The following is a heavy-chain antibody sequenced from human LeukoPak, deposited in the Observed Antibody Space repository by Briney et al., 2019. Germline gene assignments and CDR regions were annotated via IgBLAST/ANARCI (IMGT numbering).Heavy chain of an antibody. J-gene: IGHJ6*02. CDR1: GYTFTSYY. D-gene: IGHD5-12*01. CDR3: ARDPSVGDSGYDLHYYGMDV. Sequence: SVKVSCKASGYTFTSYYMHWVRQAPGQGLEWMGGIIPIFGTANYAQKFQGRVTITADESTSTAYMELSSLRSEDSAVYYCARDPSVGDSGYDLHYYGMDVWGQGTTVTVSS. CDR2: IIPIFGTA. V-gene: IGHV1-69*13.